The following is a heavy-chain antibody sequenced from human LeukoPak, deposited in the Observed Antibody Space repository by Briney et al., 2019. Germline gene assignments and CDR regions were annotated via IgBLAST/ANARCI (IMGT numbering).Heavy chain of an antibody. D-gene: IGHD6-6*01. J-gene: IGHJ4*02. Sequence: PGGSLRLSCAASGFTVSSNYMSWVRQAPGKGLEWVSSISSSGGTTYYADSVKGRFTISRDYSKNTLYLQMNSLRAEDTALYYCAKDGMYSSSSSYYFDYWGPGTLVTVSS. V-gene: IGHV3-23*01. CDR1: GFTVSSNY. CDR3: AKDGMYSSSSSYYFDY. CDR2: ISSSGGTT.